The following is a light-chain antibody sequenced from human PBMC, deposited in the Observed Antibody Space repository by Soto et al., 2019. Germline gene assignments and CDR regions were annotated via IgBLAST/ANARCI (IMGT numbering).Light chain of an antibody. J-gene: IGLJ1*01. CDR3: SSYTSSSTYV. Sequence: QSALTQPASVSGSPGQSITISCTGTSSDVGIYNFVSWYQQHPGKAPKLMIYEVTHRPSGVSDRFSGSKSDNTASLSISGLQAEDEADYYCSSYTSSSTYVFGTGTQLTVL. CDR1: SSDVGIYNF. CDR2: EVT. V-gene: IGLV2-14*01.